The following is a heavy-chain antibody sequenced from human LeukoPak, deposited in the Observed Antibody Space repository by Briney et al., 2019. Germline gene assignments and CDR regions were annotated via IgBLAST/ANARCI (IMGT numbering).Heavy chain of an antibody. CDR2: ISDTGATT. J-gene: IGHJ4*02. CDR3: AKDTSIGRYCTNGVCSPFDY. D-gene: IGHD2-8*01. Sequence: GGSLRLSCTGSGFTFSSYAMSWVRQAPGKGLEWVSAISDTGATTYDADSVKGRFTISRDNSRSTLYLQMNSLRAEDTALYYCAKDTSIGRYCTNGVCSPFDYWGQGTLVTVSS. CDR1: GFTFSSYA. V-gene: IGHV3-23*01.